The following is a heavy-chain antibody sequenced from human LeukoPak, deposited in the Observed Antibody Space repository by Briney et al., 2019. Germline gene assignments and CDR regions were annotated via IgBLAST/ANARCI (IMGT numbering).Heavy chain of an antibody. V-gene: IGHV3-7*01. CDR1: GFTFSSYW. D-gene: IGHD3-22*01. Sequence: GGSLRLSCVTSGFTFSSYWMSWVRQAPGKGLELVAHIKQDGREKYHVDSVKGRFTISRDNAKNSLYLQMNSLRAEDTAVYYCARAHYDTSGCLDYWGQGTLVTVSS. CDR2: IKQDGREK. J-gene: IGHJ4*02. CDR3: ARAHYDTSGCLDY.